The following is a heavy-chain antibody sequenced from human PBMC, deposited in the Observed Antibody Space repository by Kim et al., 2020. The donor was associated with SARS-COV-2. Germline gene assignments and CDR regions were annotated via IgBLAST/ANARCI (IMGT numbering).Heavy chain of an antibody. CDR1: GFTFSSYS. D-gene: IGHD6-19*01. CDR2: ISSSSSYI. CDR3: ARALGWYYAFDI. J-gene: IGHJ3*02. V-gene: IGHV3-21*01. Sequence: GGSLRLSCAASGFTFSSYSMNWVRQAPGKGLEWVSSISSSSSYIYYADSVKGRFTISRDNAKNSLYLQMNSLRAEDTAVYYCARALGWYYAFDIWGQGTMVTVSS.